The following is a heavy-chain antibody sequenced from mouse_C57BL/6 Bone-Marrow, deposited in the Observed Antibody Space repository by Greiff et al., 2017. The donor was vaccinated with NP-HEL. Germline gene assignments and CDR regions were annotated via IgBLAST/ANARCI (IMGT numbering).Heavy chain of an antibody. CDR2: IHPNSGST. J-gene: IGHJ2*01. Sequence: QVQLQQPGAELVKPGASVKLSCKASGYTFTSYWMHWVKQRPGQGLEWIGMIHPNSGSTNYNEKFKSKATLTVDKSSSTAYMQLSSLTSEDSAVYYCARRTRANWDPYYFDYWGQGTTLTVAS. V-gene: IGHV1-64*01. D-gene: IGHD4-1*01. CDR1: GYTFTSYW. CDR3: ARRTRANWDPYYFDY.